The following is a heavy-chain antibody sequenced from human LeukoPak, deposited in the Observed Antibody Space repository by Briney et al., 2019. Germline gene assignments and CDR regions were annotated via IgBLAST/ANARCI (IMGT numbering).Heavy chain of an antibody. CDR2: ISQDGSEM. V-gene: IGHV3-7*01. D-gene: IGHD3-10*01. J-gene: IGHJ4*02. Sequence: GGSLRLSCAASGFTLISYRMAWVRQAPGKGLEWVANISQDGSEMFFVDSMNGRLTISRDNAKNSLYLHINSLRSEDTAVYYCARLGPGMNFFYFDYWGQGTLVTVSS. CDR1: GFTLISYR. CDR3: ARLGPGMNFFYFDY.